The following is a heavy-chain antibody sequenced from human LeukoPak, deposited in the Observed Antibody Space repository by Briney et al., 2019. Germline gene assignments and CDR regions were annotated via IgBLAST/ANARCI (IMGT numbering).Heavy chain of an antibody. J-gene: IGHJ3*01. CDR3: AGGMKWNLLQFDL. CDR2: IYYSGST. V-gene: IGHV4-59*01. CDR1: GFTFSTYV. Sequence: SGGSLRLSCAASGFTFSTYVMNWVRQAPGKGLEWIGYIYYSGSTNYNPSLKSRVTISVDTSKNQFSLKLSSVTAADTAVYYCAGGMKWNLLQFDLWGQGTMVTVSS. D-gene: IGHD1-26*01.